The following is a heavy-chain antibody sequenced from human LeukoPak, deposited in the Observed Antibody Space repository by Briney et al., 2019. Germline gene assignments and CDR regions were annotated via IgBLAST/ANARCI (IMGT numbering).Heavy chain of an antibody. J-gene: IGHJ3*02. CDR3: ARRGYDSSGYRDAFDI. CDR2: IYPVDSKT. D-gene: IGHD3-22*01. V-gene: IGHV5-51*01. CDR1: GYNFTTYW. Sequence: GESLKISCKGSGYNFTTYWIGWVRQMPGKGLEWMGIIYPVDSKTRYSPSFQGQVTISADKSISTAYLQWSSLKASDTAMYYCARRGYDSSGYRDAFDIWGQGTMVTVSS.